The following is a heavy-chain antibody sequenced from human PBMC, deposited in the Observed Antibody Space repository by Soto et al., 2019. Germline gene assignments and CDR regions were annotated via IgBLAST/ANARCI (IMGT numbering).Heavy chain of an antibody. CDR3: AKDRTYNWNYYYFDY. CDR2: ISGSGGST. V-gene: IGHV3-23*01. D-gene: IGHD1-7*01. Sequence: PGGSLRLSCAASGFTFSSYAMSWVRQAPGKGLEWVSAISGSGGSTYYADSVKGRFTISRDNSKNTLYLQMNSLRAEDTAVYYCAKDRTYNWNYYYFDYWGQGTLVTVSS. CDR1: GFTFSSYA. J-gene: IGHJ4*02.